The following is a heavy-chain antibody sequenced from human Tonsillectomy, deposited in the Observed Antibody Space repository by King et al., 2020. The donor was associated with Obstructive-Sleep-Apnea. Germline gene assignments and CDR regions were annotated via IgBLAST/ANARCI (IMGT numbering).Heavy chain of an antibody. CDR3: AKEASNSSTWAFLDY. J-gene: IGHJ4*02. CDR2: IRFDGSNK. V-gene: IGHV3-30*02. Sequence: VQLVESGGGVVQPGGSLKLSCAASGFTFSRYVMHWVRQAPGKGLEWVASIRFDGSNKYYADSMKGRFTISRDNSKNTLCLQINSLTTEDTAVYYCAKEASNSSTWAFLDYWGQRTLVTVSS. CDR1: GFTFSRYV. D-gene: IGHD6-13*01.